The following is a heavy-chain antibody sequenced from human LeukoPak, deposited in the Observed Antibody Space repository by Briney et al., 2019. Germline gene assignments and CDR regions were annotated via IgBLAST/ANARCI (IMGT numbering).Heavy chain of an antibody. CDR3: ARQYDGSSSYYHNWFDP. V-gene: IGHV5-51*01. Sequence: GESLKISCQASGYTFTDYWIGWVRQVPGKGLEWMGIIYPDDSDTRYSPSFQGQATISVDKSISTAYLQWSSLQASDTAIYYCARQYDGSSSYYHNWFDPWGQGTLVTVSS. CDR1: GYTFTDYW. D-gene: IGHD3-22*01. CDR2: IYPDDSDT. J-gene: IGHJ5*02.